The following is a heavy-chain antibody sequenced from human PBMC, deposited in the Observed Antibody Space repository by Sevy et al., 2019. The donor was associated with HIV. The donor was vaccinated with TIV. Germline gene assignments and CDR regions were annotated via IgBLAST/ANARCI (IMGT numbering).Heavy chain of an antibody. J-gene: IGHJ4*02. V-gene: IGHV3-23*01. CDR1: GFTFSNYA. Sequence: GGSLRLSCAASGFTFSNYAMSWVRQAPGKGLEWISSVSISGPNTYYADSVKGRFTISRDKSKNTMYLQMNSLRAEDTAIYYCAKEWTQLSDWYGELDYWGQGSLVTVSS. CDR2: VSISGPNT. D-gene: IGHD6-19*01. CDR3: AKEWTQLSDWYGELDY.